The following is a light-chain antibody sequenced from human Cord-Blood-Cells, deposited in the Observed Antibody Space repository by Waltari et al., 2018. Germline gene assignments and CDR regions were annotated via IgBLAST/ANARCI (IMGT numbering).Light chain of an antibody. CDR2: GAS. J-gene: IGKJ2*01. V-gene: IGKV3-20*01. Sequence: EIVLTQSPGTLSLSPGERATLSCRASQSVSRSYLSWYQQKPGQAPRLLSYGASSRATCIPDRFSGSGAGTDFTLTISRLEPEDFAVYYCQQYGSSPPYTFGQGTKLEIK. CDR1: QSVSRSY. CDR3: QQYGSSPPYT.